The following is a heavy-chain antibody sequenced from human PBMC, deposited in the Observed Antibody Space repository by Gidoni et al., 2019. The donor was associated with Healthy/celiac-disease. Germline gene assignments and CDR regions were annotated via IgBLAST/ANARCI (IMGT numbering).Heavy chain of an antibody. V-gene: IGHV1-69*02. CDR1: DGTFSSYT. D-gene: IGHD2-2*01. CDR2: IIPILGIE. CDR3: ARLYQLLGFDP. Sequence: QVQLVQSGAEVKNPWSSVKVSCKASDGTFSSYTISWVRQAPGQGLEWMGSIIPILGIENYAPKFQGRVTITADKSTSTAYMELSSLRSEDTAVYYCARLYQLLGFDPWGQGTLVTVSS. J-gene: IGHJ5*02.